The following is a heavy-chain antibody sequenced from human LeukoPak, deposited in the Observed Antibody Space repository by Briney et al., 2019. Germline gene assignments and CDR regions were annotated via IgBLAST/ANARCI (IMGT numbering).Heavy chain of an antibody. J-gene: IGHJ3*02. CDR2: ISSSSSTI. D-gene: IGHD3-22*01. CDR1: GFTFSDYY. Sequence: GGSLRLSCAASGFTFSDYYMSWIRQAPGKGLEWVSYISSSSSTIYYADSVKGRFTISRDNAKNSLYLQMNSLRAEDTAVYYCARGDYHDSSGYYRMGRAFDIWGQGIMVTVSS. CDR3: ARGDYHDSSGYYRMGRAFDI. V-gene: IGHV3-11*04.